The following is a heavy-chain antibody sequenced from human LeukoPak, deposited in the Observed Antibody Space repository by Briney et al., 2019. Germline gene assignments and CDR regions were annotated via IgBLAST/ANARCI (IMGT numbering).Heavy chain of an antibody. J-gene: IGHJ4*02. CDR2: IYYSGNT. Sequence: PSETLSLTCTVSGGSIRPYYWSWIRQPPGKGREWLGYIYYSGNTDYNPSLKSRVAISVDTSKNQFSLKLSSVTAADTAVYYCARSTGSTMFIDYWGQGTLVTVSS. V-gene: IGHV4-59*01. D-gene: IGHD3-10*02. CDR1: GGSIRPYY. CDR3: ARSTGSTMFIDY.